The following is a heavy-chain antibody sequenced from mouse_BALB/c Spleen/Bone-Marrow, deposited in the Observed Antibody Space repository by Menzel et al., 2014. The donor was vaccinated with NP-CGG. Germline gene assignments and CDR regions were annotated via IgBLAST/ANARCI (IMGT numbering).Heavy chain of an antibody. CDR2: IWSGGNT. V-gene: IGHV2-2*02. D-gene: IGHD2-4*01. CDR3: ARNSRIYYDYEGYAMDY. J-gene: IGHJ4*01. CDR1: GFSLTTYG. Sequence: VKLQESGPGLVQPSQSLSITCTVSGFSLTTYGVHWVRQSPGKCLEWLGVIWSGGNTDYNAAFISRLSISKDNSKSQVFFKMNSLQANDTAIYYCARNSRIYYDYEGYAMDYWGQGTSVTVSS.